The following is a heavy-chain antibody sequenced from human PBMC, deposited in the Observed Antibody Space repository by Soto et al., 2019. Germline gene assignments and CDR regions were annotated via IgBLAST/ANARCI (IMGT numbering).Heavy chain of an antibody. CDR1: GGSISSGGYY. Sequence: PSETLSLTCTVSGGSISSGGYYWSWIRQHPGKGLEWIGYIYYSGSTNYNPSLKSRVTISVDTSKNQFSLKLSSVTAADTAVYYCARGPGLYYDILTGYSARKADPWGQGTLVTVSS. CDR3: ARGPGLYYDILTGYSARKADP. D-gene: IGHD3-9*01. CDR2: IYYSGST. J-gene: IGHJ5*02. V-gene: IGHV4-31*03.